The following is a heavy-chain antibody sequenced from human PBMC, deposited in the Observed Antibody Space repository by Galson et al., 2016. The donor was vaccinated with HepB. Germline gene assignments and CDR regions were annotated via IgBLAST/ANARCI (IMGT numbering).Heavy chain of an antibody. D-gene: IGHD6-25*01. CDR2: TYYRSKWYN. V-gene: IGHV6-1*01. CDR3: AGEGASGYALDY. CDR1: GDSVSSNSAT. Sequence: CAISGDSVSSNSATWNWIRQSPSRGLEWLGRTYYRSKWYNDYAVSVKSRITINPDTSKNQFSLQLNSVTPEDTAFYYCAGEGASGYALDYWGQGTLVTVSS. J-gene: IGHJ4*02.